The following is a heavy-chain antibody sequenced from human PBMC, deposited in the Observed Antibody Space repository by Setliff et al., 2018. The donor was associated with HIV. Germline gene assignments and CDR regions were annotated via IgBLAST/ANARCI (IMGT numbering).Heavy chain of an antibody. J-gene: IGHJ5*02. CDR2: IIPILGMA. D-gene: IGHD6-13*01. CDR1: GDTFSSYA. CDR3: ARDGPIAAAGTEGLWFDP. Sequence: SVKVSCKASGDTFSSYAISWVRQAPGQGLEWMGGIIPILGMAKYTQKFQGRVTITADESTSTAYMELSSLRSEDTAVYYCARDGPIAAAGTEGLWFDPWVQGTLVTVSS. V-gene: IGHV1-69*10.